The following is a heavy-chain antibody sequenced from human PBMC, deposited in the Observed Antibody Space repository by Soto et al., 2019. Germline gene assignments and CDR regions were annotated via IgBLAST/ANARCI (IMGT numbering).Heavy chain of an antibody. CDR2: IYSGGST. Sequence: EVQLVESGGGLVQPGGSLRLSCAASGFTVSSNYMSWVRQAPGKGLEWVSVIYSGGSTYYADSVKGRFTISRPNSKNTLYLQMNSLRAEDTAVYYCARDLGCSSTSCNDAFDIWGQGTMFTVSS. CDR3: ARDLGCSSTSCNDAFDI. D-gene: IGHD2-2*01. V-gene: IGHV3-53*04. CDR1: GFTVSSNY. J-gene: IGHJ3*02.